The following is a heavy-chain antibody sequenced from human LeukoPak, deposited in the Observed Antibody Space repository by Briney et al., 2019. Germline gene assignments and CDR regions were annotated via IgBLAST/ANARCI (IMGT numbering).Heavy chain of an antibody. CDR1: GYSFTSYW. D-gene: IGHD2-2*01. CDR3: ARNFVPAAKYDAFDI. CDR2: IYPGDSDT. V-gene: IGHV5-51*01. J-gene: IGHJ3*02. Sequence: GESLKISCKGSGYSFTSYWISWVRQMPGKGLEWMGIIYPGDSDTRYSPSFQGQVTISADKSISTAYLQWSSLKASDTAMYYCARNFVPAAKYDAFDIWGQGTMVTVSS.